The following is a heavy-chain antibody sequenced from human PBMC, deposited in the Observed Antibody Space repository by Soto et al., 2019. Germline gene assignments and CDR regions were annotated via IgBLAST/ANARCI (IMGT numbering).Heavy chain of an antibody. D-gene: IGHD1-26*01. J-gene: IGHJ4*02. CDR2: IRSKADSYAT. V-gene: IGHV3-73*02. Sequence: EVQLVESGGGLVQPGGSLKLSCAASGFTSSGSAMHWVRQASGKGLEWVGRIRSKADSYATAYAASVKGRFTISRDDSKNTAYLQMNSLKTEDTAVYYCTRLCEWELTDEYWGQGTLVTVSS. CDR3: TRLCEWELTDEY. CDR1: GFTSSGSA.